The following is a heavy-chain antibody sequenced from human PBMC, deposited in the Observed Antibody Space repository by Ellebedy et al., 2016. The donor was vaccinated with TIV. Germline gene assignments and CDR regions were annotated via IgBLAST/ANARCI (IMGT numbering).Heavy chain of an antibody. Sequence: PGGSLRLSCADSDFTFSFYWMSWVRQAPGKGLEWVANIDPAGSETNYVDSVKGRFTMSRDNAKSSLFLQMSSLRPDDTAVYYCARGGRTGGYYYGIDVWGQGTTVTVSS. J-gene: IGHJ6*02. CDR1: DFTFSFYW. V-gene: IGHV3-7*01. CDR2: IDPAGSET. D-gene: IGHD1-1*01. CDR3: ARGGRTGGYYYGIDV.